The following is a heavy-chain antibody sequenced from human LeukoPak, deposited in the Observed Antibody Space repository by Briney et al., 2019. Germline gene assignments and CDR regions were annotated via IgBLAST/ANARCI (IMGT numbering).Heavy chain of an antibody. CDR2: INHSGST. CDR1: GGSFSGYY. Sequence: SETLSLTCAVYGGSFSGYYWSWIRQPPGKGLEWIGEINHSGSTNYNPSLKSRVTISVDTSKNQFSLKLSSVTAADTAVYYCARPYYYDSSGYYRRVCYFDYWGQGTLVTVSS. D-gene: IGHD3-22*01. CDR3: ARPYYYDSSGYYRRVCYFDY. J-gene: IGHJ4*02. V-gene: IGHV4-34*01.